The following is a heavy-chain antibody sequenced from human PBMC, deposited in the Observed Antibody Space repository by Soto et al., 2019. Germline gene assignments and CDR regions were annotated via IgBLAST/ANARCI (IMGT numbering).Heavy chain of an antibody. CDR3: ARSRRGCSSTSCYGYYYYGMDV. V-gene: IGHV1-69*06. CDR2: IIPIFGTA. D-gene: IGHD2-2*01. J-gene: IGHJ6*02. Sequence: QVQLVQSGAEVKKPGSSVKVSCKASGGTFSSYAISWVRQAPGQGLEWMGGIIPIFGTANYAQKFQGRVTITADKSTSTAYMERSSLRSEDTAVYYCARSRRGCSSTSCYGYYYYGMDVWGQGTTVTVSS. CDR1: GGTFSSYA.